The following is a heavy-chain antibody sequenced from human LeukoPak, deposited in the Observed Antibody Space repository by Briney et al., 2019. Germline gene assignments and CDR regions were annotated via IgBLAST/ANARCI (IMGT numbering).Heavy chain of an antibody. D-gene: IGHD3-22*01. Sequence: GGSLRLSCAASGFTFSSYAMHWVRQAPGKGLEWVAVISYDGSNKYHADSVKGRFTISRDNSKNTLYLQMNSLRAEDTAVYYCARGEDTMIVVVSTLDYWGQGTLVTVSS. J-gene: IGHJ4*02. CDR2: ISYDGSNK. V-gene: IGHV3-30-3*01. CDR3: ARGEDTMIVVVSTLDY. CDR1: GFTFSSYA.